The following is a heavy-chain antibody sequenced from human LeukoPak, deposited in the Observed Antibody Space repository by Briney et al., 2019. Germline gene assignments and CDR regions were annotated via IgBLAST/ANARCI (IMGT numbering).Heavy chain of an antibody. CDR3: ARAGPHPYYYYYMDV. CDR1: GYTFTGYY. Sequence: ASVKVSCKASGYTFTGYYMHWVRQAPGQGLEWMGWINPNSGGTNYAQKFQGRVTMTRDTSISTAYMELSRLRSDDTAVYYCARAGPHPYYYYYMDVWGKGTTVTVSS. CDR2: INPNSGGT. V-gene: IGHV1-2*02. J-gene: IGHJ6*03.